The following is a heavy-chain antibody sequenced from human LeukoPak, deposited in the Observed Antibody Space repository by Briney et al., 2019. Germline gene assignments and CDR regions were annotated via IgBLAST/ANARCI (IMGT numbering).Heavy chain of an antibody. Sequence: PGGSLRLSCAASGFSLSTYWMSWVRQAPGKGLEWVANIKQDGSDKYHVDSVKGRFTISRDNAKNSLYLQMNTLRAGDTAVYYCARVTTQWLVSTIDYWGQGTLVTVSS. CDR3: ARVTTQWLVSTIDY. D-gene: IGHD6-19*01. V-gene: IGHV3-7*01. CDR1: GFSLSTYW. J-gene: IGHJ4*02. CDR2: IKQDGSDK.